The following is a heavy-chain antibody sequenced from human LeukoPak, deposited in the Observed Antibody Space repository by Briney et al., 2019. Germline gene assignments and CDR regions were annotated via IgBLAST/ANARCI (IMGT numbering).Heavy chain of an antibody. V-gene: IGHV3-49*04. J-gene: IGHJ4*02. CDR1: GFTFSSYG. CDR3: SRAYTSGWLGINDY. CDR2: IRNKANGGTA. Sequence: GGSLRLSCAASGFTFSSYGMSWVRQAPGKGLEWVGFIRNKANGGTADYAASVKGRFTISRDDSKTIAYLQMNSLKAEDTAVYYCSRAYTSGWLGINDYWGQGALVTVSS. D-gene: IGHD6-19*01.